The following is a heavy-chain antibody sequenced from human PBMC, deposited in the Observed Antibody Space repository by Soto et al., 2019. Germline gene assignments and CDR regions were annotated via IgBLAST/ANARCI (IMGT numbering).Heavy chain of an antibody. V-gene: IGHV1-69*13. Sequence: PPASVKVSCKASGGTFSSYAISWVRQAPGQGLEWMGGIIPIFGTANYAQKFQGRVTITADESTSTAYMELSSLRSEDTAVYYCARNPYDSSGYYYPYDVWAQGTTVTVSS. CDR2: IIPIFGTA. J-gene: IGHJ6*02. D-gene: IGHD3-22*01. CDR3: ARNPYDSSGYYYPYDV. CDR1: GGTFSSYA.